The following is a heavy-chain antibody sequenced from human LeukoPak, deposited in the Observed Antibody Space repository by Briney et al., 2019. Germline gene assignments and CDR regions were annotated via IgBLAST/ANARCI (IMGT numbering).Heavy chain of an antibody. Sequence: ASVKVSCKASGYTFTGYYMHWVRQAPGQGLEWMGRINPNNGGANYAQKFQGRVTMTRATSISTAYMELSRLRSDDTAVYYCARDFCGGDCYSRSTYMDVWGKGTTVTVSS. CDR3: ARDFCGGDCYSRSTYMDV. CDR2: INPNNGGA. J-gene: IGHJ6*04. CDR1: GYTFTGYY. D-gene: IGHD2-21*02. V-gene: IGHV1-2*06.